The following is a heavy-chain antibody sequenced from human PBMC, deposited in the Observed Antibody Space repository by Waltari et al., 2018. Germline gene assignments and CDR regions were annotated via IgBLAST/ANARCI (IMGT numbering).Heavy chain of an antibody. Sequence: QVQLVQSGAEVKKPGASVRLSCKASGYRFTDYAIHWVRQAPGHRPQWMGWINTGIDNTKFSPNFQDRVTSTRDTSANTAYLELRSLTSEDTAVYYCARAPNYSGPKIYPPDCFDSWGQGSLVTVSS. CDR1: GYRFTDYA. J-gene: IGHJ5*01. CDR3: ARAPNYSGPKIYPPDCFDS. CDR2: INTGIDNT. D-gene: IGHD2-15*01. V-gene: IGHV1-3*04.